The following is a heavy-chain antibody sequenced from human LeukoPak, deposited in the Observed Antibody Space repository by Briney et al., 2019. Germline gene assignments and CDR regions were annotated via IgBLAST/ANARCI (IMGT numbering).Heavy chain of an antibody. Sequence: PSETLSLTCAVYGGSFSGYYWSWIRQPPGKGLEWIGSIYYSGSTYYNPSLESRVTISVDTSKNQFSLKLSSVTAADTAVYYCARHRPIVVVPAAGDYYYYMDVWGKGTTVTVSS. CDR2: IYYSGST. D-gene: IGHD2-2*01. CDR1: GGSFSGYY. V-gene: IGHV4-34*01. J-gene: IGHJ6*03. CDR3: ARHRPIVVVPAAGDYYYYMDV.